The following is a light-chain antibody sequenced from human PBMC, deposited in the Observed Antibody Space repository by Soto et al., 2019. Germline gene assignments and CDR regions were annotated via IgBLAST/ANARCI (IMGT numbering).Light chain of an antibody. CDR1: QNISVW. V-gene: IGKV1-5*01. Sequence: DIQMTQSPSTLSASVGDGVTITCRASQNISVWLAWYQQRPGKAPKFLMYDASSLETGVLSRFSGSGSGTEFTLTIRSLQPDDSATYYCQQYDSSSPTFGQGTKLEI. CDR2: DAS. CDR3: QQYDSSSPT. J-gene: IGKJ2*01.